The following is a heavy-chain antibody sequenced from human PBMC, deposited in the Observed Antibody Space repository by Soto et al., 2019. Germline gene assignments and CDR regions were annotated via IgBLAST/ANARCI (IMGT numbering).Heavy chain of an antibody. V-gene: IGHV3-33*01. CDR2: IWYDGSNT. Sequence: QVQLVESGGGEVQPGRSLRLSCAASGFTLRTYGMHWVRQAPGKGLEWVASIWYDGSNTNYADSVKGRFTIYRDNSKNTTHLQTKDLRAEDRAVYCCARETSQRKDVYSMDVWGQGTTVTVPS. J-gene: IGHJ6*02. CDR3: ARETSQRKDVYSMDV. CDR1: GFTLRTYG.